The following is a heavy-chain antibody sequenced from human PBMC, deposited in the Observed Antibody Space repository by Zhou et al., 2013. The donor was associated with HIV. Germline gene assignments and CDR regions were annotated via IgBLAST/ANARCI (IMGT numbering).Heavy chain of an antibody. Sequence: QVQLVQSGAEMKKPGASVNISCKASGYTFTANYIHWVRQATGQGLEWMGWMNPNSGNTGYAQKFQGRVTITRNTSISTAYMELSSLRSEDTAVYYCARGVLVPAAKVAFDIWGQGTMVTVSS. J-gene: IGHJ3*02. CDR2: MNPNSGNT. CDR3: ARGVLVPAAKVAFDI. V-gene: IGHV1-8*03. D-gene: IGHD2-2*01. CDR1: GYTFTANY.